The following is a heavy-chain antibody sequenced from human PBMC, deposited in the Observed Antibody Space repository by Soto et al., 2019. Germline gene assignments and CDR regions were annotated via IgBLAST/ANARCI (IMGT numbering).Heavy chain of an antibody. Sequence: SVRVSCKASGGTFSSYAISWVRQAPGQGLEWMGGIIPIFGTANYAQKFQGRVTITVDESTSTAYMELSSLRSEDTAVYYCARAGSWDSSSSSAYYYYGMDVWGQGTTVTVSS. D-gene: IGHD6-6*01. V-gene: IGHV1-69*13. CDR3: ARAGSWDSSSSSAYYYYGMDV. J-gene: IGHJ6*02. CDR1: GGTFSSYA. CDR2: IIPIFGTA.